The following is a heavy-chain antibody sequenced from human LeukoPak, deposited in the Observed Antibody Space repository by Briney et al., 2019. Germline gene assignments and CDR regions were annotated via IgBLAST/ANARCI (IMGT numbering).Heavy chain of an antibody. CDR3: AVVDTAMALYQYYFDY. D-gene: IGHD5-18*01. V-gene: IGHV1-69*05. CDR1: GGTFSSYA. Sequence: SVKVSCKASGGTFSSYAISWVRQAPGQGLEWMGRIIPIFGTANYAQKFQGRVTITTDESTSTAYMELSNLRSEDTAVYYCAVVDTAMALYQYYFDYWGQGTLVTVSS. CDR2: IIPIFGTA. J-gene: IGHJ4*02.